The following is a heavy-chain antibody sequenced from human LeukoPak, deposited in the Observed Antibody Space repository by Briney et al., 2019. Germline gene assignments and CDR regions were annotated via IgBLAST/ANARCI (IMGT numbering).Heavy chain of an antibody. CDR2: ISFDGAGT. Sequence: GGSLRLSCTASGFTFSTYAMIWVRQAPGKGLQWVAAISFDGAGTYYAASVKGRFTIARDNSKSTLYLQMNSLRAEDTAIYYCDKLRDSTSVAWGQGTLVTLSS. CDR1: GFTFSTYA. J-gene: IGHJ5*02. V-gene: IGHV3-23*01. D-gene: IGHD2-15*01. CDR3: DKLRDSTSVA.